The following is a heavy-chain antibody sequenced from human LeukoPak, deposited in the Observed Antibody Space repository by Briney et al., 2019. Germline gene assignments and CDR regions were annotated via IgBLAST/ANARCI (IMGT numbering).Heavy chain of an antibody. CDR3: AREKGCSSTSCYDAFDI. CDR2: IIPIFGTA. D-gene: IGHD2-2*01. V-gene: IGHV1-69*13. CDR1: GGTFSSYA. Sequence: SVKVSCKASGGTFSSYAISWVRQAPGQGLEWMRGIIPIFGTANYAQKFQGRVTITADESTSTAYMELSSLRSEDTAVYYCAREKGCSSTSCYDAFDIWGQGTMVTVSS. J-gene: IGHJ3*02.